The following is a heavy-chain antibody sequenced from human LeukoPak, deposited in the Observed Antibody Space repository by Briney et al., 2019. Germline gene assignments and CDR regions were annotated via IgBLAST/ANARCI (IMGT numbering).Heavy chain of an antibody. Sequence: GASVKVSCKASGGTFSSYAISWVRQAPGQGLEWMGGIIPIFGTANYAQKFQGRVTITADESTSTAYMELGSLRSEDTAVYYCARMSPEHYYYYYGMDVWGQGTTVTVSS. CDR3: ARMSPEHYYYYYGMDV. CDR1: GGTFSSYA. V-gene: IGHV1-69*13. J-gene: IGHJ6*02. CDR2: IIPIFGTA.